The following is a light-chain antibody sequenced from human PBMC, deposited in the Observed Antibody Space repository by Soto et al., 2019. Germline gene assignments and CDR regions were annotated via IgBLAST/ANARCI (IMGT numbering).Light chain of an antibody. CDR3: ASYRPGATYV. CDR2: EVS. Sequence: QSALTQPASVSGSPGQSITISCTGTSSDVGGYNYVSWYQLHPGKAPKLMIHEVSERPSGVSNRFSGSKSGNTASLTISGLQAEDEADYYCASYRPGATYVFGGGTKLTVL. V-gene: IGLV2-14*01. J-gene: IGLJ1*01. CDR1: SSDVGGYNY.